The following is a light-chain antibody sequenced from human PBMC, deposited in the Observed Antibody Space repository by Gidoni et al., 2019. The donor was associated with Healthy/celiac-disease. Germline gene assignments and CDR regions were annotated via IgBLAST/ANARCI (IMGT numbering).Light chain of an antibody. V-gene: IGKV1-5*03. Sequence: DIQMTQSPSTLSASVGDRVTITCRASQSISSWLAWYQQKPGKAPKLLIHKASSLESGVPSRFSGSGSGTEFTLTISSLQPDDFATYYCQQYNSYLWTFGQGTKVEIK. CDR1: QSISSW. J-gene: IGKJ1*01. CDR2: KAS. CDR3: QQYNSYLWT.